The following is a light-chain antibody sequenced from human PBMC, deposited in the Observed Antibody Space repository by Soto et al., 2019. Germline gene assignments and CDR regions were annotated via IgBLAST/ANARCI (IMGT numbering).Light chain of an antibody. V-gene: IGLV2-14*03. Sequence: QSALTQPASVSGSPGQSITISCTGTSSDVGGYDHVSWYQQHPGKAPKLIIYDVTVRPSGISRRFSGSKSDNTASLAVSGLQPEDEAAYYCSSYTNKDTRLFGGGTQLTVL. CDR3: SSYTNKDTRL. J-gene: IGLJ3*02. CDR1: SSDVGGYDH. CDR2: DVT.